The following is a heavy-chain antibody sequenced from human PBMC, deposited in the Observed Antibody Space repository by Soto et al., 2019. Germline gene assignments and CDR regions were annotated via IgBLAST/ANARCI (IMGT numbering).Heavy chain of an antibody. CDR3: AADAVRDFWSGYYFDY. Sequence: ASVKVSCKASGFTFTSSAVQWVRQVRGQRLEWIGWIVVGSGNTNYAQKFQERVTITRDMSTSTAYMELSSLRSEDTAVYYCAADAVRDFWSGYYFDYWGQGTLVTVSS. D-gene: IGHD3-3*01. J-gene: IGHJ4*02. V-gene: IGHV1-58*01. CDR2: IVVGSGNT. CDR1: GFTFTSSA.